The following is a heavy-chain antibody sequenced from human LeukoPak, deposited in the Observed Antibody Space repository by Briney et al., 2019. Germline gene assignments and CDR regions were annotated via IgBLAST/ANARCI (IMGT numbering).Heavy chain of an antibody. CDR2: INDYTGDT. CDR1: GGSFTDYF. D-gene: IGHD3-22*01. V-gene: IGHV4-34*01. J-gene: IGHJ6*02. CDR3: ARGRIAKIVVVHSFSYGMDV. Sequence: SETLSLTCTVFGGSFTDYFWTWIRHSPGKGLEWIGEINDYTGDTKYNPSLNSRASISLEMSKNRFSLELRSLTAADTAVYSCARGRIAKIVVVHSFSYGMDVWGQGTTVTVSS.